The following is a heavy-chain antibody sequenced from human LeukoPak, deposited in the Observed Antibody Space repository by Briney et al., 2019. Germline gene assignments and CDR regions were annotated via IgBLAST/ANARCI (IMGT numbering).Heavy chain of an antibody. D-gene: IGHD2-2*01. CDR1: GYTFTGYY. V-gene: IGHV1-2*02. Sequence: ASVKVSCKASGYTFTGYYMHWVRQAPGQGLEWMGWINPNSGGTNYAQKFQGRVTMTRDTSISTAYMELSRLRSDDTAVYYRARSKYQLPSNWFDPWGQGTLVTVSS. CDR3: ARSKYQLPSNWFDP. J-gene: IGHJ5*02. CDR2: INPNSGGT.